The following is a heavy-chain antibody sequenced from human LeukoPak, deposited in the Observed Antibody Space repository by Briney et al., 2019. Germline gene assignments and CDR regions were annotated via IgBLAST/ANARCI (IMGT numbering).Heavy chain of an antibody. D-gene: IGHD6-13*01. V-gene: IGHV3-21*01. CDR2: IVGSSTY. CDR3: ARIGAGSSRDY. CDR1: GFTFSNFA. J-gene: IGHJ4*02. Sequence: GGSLILSCAASGFTFSNFAMTWVRQAPGKGLEWVSSIVGSSTYYADSLKGRFTISRDNAKNSLYLQMNSLRAEDTAVYYCARIGAGSSRDYWGQGTLVTVSS.